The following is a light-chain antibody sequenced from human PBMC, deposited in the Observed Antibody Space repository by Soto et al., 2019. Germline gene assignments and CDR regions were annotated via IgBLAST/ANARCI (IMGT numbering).Light chain of an antibody. J-gene: IGKJ2*01. Sequence: DVVMTQSPLSLPVTLGQPASISCRSSQSLVSSDGNTYLNWFQQRPGQSPRRLIYKISNRGSGVPDRFSGSGSGTDFTLKISRVEAEDVGVYYCMQGTHWPPYTFGQGTKLEIK. V-gene: IGKV2-30*01. CDR1: QSLVSSDGNTY. CDR2: KIS. CDR3: MQGTHWPPYT.